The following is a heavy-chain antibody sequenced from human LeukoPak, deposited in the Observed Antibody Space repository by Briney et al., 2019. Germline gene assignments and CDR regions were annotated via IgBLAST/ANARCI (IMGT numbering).Heavy chain of an antibody. J-gene: IGHJ5*02. CDR1: GFTFSSYS. D-gene: IGHD2-2*02. CDR3: ARDRPGRYCSNTSCYTASPFDP. V-gene: IGHV3-21*01. CDR2: ISSSSSSYI. Sequence: GGSLRLSCAASGFTFSSYSMNWVRQAPGKGLEWVSSISSSSSSYIYYADSVKGRFTISSDNAKNSLYLQMNSLRAEDTAVYHCARDRPGRYCSNTSCYTASPFDPWGQGTLVIVSS.